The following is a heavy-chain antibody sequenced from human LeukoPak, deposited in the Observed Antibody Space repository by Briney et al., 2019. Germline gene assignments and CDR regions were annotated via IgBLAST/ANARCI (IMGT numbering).Heavy chain of an antibody. CDR3: ARGRAGNYYNHNDY. J-gene: IGHJ4*01. V-gene: IGHV3-74*01. D-gene: IGHD3-10*01. Sequence: AGSPRLSRADSGFTLSGYCMHWVRPAPRKELVWVSRISGEGSITAYADSVKGRFTISRDNAKNTLYLQMNSLRAEDTAVYYCARGRAGNYYNHNDYWGQGTLVTVSS. CDR2: ISGEGSIT. CDR1: GFTLSGYC.